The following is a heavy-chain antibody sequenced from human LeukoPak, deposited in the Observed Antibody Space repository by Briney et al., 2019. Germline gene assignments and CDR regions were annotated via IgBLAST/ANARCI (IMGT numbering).Heavy chain of an antibody. J-gene: IGHJ6*02. CDR2: IIPILGIA. CDR3: AIGVVVPAAKYYYFYGMDV. D-gene: IGHD2-2*01. V-gene: IGHV1-69*04. Sequence: ASVKVSCTASGGTFSSYAISWVRQAPGQGLEWMGRIIPILGIANYAQKFQGRVTITADKSTSTAYMELSSLRSEDTAVYYCAIGVVVPAAKYYYFYGMDVWGQGTTVTVSS. CDR1: GGTFSSYA.